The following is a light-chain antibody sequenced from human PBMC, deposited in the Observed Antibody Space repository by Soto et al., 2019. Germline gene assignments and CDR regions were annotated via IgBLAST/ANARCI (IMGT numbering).Light chain of an antibody. CDR2: WAS. J-gene: IGKJ1*01. CDR3: QQYYTTPWT. V-gene: IGKV4-1*01. Sequence: IAMEQLPETLCGSVGERASIKCRSMQSLLHSSDNRNYLTWYQQKPGQPPKLLIYWASTRHSGVPDRFSVSGSGTAFTLAINSLHAEDAAVYYCQQYYTTPWTFGQGTKVDIK. CDR1: QSLLHSSDNRNY.